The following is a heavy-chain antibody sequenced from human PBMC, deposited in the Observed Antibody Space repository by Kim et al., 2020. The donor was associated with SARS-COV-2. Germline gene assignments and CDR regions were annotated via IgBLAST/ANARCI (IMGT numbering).Heavy chain of an antibody. CDR3: ARRTIAAAGPFDY. CDR1: GGSISSSNW. J-gene: IGHJ4*02. D-gene: IGHD6-13*01. Sequence: SETLSHTCAVSGGSISSSNWWSWVRQPPGKGLEWIGEIYHSGSTNYNPSLKSRVTISVDKSKNQFSLKLSSVTAADTAVYYCARRTIAAAGPFDYWGQGTLVTVSS. CDR2: IYHSGST. V-gene: IGHV4-4*02.